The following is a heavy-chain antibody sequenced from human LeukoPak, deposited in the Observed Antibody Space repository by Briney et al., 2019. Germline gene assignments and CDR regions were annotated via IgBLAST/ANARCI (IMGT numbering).Heavy chain of an antibody. Sequence: GGSLRLSWAASGYTFSSHWVAWLRQAPGKGLECVAYINQDGSEIYYVDSVKGRFTVSRDNAKNSLYLQMNSLRAEDTAVYFCARWRTTNWSEFDYWGQGTLVSVSS. CDR2: INQDGSEI. D-gene: IGHD1-1*01. J-gene: IGHJ4*02. CDR1: GYTFSSHW. V-gene: IGHV3-7*05. CDR3: ARWRTTNWSEFDY.